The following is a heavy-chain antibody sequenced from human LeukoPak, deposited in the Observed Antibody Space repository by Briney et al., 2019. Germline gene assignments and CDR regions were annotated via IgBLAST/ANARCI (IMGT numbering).Heavy chain of an antibody. CDR3: ARDCIAAAATGAFDI. CDR1: GFTFSSYSM. D-gene: IGHD6-13*01. V-gene: IGHV4-4*02. CDR2: IYHSGST. J-gene: IGHJ3*02. Sequence: GSLRLSCAASGFTFSSYSMNWVRQAPGKGLEWIGEIYHSGSTNYNPSLKSRVTISVDKSKNQFSLKLSSVAAADTAVYYCARDCIAAAATGAFDIWGQGTMVTVSS.